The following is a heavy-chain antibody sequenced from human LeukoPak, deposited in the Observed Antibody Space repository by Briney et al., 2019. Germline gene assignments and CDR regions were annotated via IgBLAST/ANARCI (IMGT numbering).Heavy chain of an antibody. CDR3: ARCCGASAN. V-gene: IGHV4-59*01. CDR2: INYSENT. D-gene: IGHD3-10*01. Sequence: PSETLSLTCTVCGGSISSYYWSWIRQPPGKELEGIGYINYSENTNYNPSLKSRVTISVDTSKYQFSLKLSSVAAADTAVDYCARCCGASANWGQGTLVTVSS. CDR1: GGSISSYY. J-gene: IGHJ4*02.